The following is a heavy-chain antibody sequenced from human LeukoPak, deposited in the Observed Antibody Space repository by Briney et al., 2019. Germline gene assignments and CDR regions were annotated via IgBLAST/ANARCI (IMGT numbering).Heavy chain of an antibody. D-gene: IGHD1-26*01. Sequence: HAGGSLRLSCAASGFTYTSYDMNWFRQAPGKGLVWVSRINGDGSSTNYADSVKGRFTVSRDNARNTLYLQLNSLRAEDTAIYYCAMLHSGSYFGPWGQGTLVTVSS. CDR2: INGDGSST. CDR3: AMLHSGSYFGP. J-gene: IGHJ5*02. CDR1: GFTYTSYD. V-gene: IGHV3-74*01.